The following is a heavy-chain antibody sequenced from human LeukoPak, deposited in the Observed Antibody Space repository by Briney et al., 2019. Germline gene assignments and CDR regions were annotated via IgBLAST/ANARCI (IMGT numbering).Heavy chain of an antibody. D-gene: IGHD6-13*01. Sequence: SETLSLTCTVSGGSISNYYWNWIRQPPGKGLEWIGYIYYTGSTNYNPSLKSRVTMSVDTSKNQFSLNLQSVTPEDTAVYYCARNLIPEQLVVNFWGQGTLVTVSS. CDR2: IYYTGST. CDR3: ARNLIPEQLVVNF. J-gene: IGHJ4*02. V-gene: IGHV4-59*01. CDR1: GGSISNYY.